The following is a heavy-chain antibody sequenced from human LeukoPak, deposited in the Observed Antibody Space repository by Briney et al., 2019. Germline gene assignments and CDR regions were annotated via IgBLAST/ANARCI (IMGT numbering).Heavy chain of an antibody. CDR3: ARDYYDILTGGGWWFDY. Sequence: GASVKVSCKASGYTFTSYGISWVRQAPGKGREGMGWISAYNGNTNYAQKLQGRVTMTTDTSTSTAYMELRSLRSDDTAVYYCARDYYDILTGGGWWFDYWGQGTLVTVSS. D-gene: IGHD3-9*01. CDR1: GYTFTSYG. CDR2: ISAYNGNT. J-gene: IGHJ4*02. V-gene: IGHV1-18*01.